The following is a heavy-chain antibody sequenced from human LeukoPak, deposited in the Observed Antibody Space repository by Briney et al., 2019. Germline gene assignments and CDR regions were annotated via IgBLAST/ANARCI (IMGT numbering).Heavy chain of an antibody. CDR2: ISSSTGST. CDR3: AKDLYYDSSGYYPFSGY. J-gene: IGHJ4*02. D-gene: IGHD3-22*01. Sequence: GGSLRLSCAGTGFTFSSDAMGWVRQAPGKGLEWVSGISSSTGSTYYADSVKGRFTISRDNSKNTLYLQMNSLRAEDTAVYYCAKDLYYDSSGYYPFSGYWGQGTLVTVSS. CDR1: GFTFSSDA. V-gene: IGHV3-23*01.